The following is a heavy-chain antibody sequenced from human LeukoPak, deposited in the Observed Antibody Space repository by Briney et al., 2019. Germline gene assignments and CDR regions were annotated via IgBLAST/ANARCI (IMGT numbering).Heavy chain of an antibody. CDR1: GGSISSYY. CDR3: AREEEPAPSRNYFAN. Sequence: PSETLSLTCTVSGGSISSYYWSWIRQPPGKGLEWIGYIYYSGSTNYNPSLKSRVTMSVDTSKNQFSLKLSSVTAADTVVYYCAREEEPAPSRNYFANWGQGTLVTVS. CDR2: IYYSGST. J-gene: IGHJ4*02. V-gene: IGHV4-59*12. D-gene: IGHD1-14*01.